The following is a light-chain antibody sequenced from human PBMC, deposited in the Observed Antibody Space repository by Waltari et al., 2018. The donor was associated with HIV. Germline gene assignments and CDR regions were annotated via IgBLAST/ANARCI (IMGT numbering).Light chain of an antibody. J-gene: IGLJ3*02. CDR3: ATWDDSLNGLNWV. V-gene: IGLV1-44*01. Sequence: QSVLTQPPSASGTPGQRVTISCSGSSSNIGSNIVNWYQQLPGRAPKLLIYTDNQRASGFPDRFSVSKSGTSASLAISGLQSEDDADYYCATWDDSLNGLNWVFGGGTKLTVL. CDR1: SSNIGSNI. CDR2: TDN.